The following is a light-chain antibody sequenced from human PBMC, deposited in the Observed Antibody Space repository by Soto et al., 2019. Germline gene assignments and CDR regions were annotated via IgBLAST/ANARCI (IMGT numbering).Light chain of an antibody. Sequence: EIVLTQSPGTLSLSPGERATLSCRASQSINSRHLAWYQQKPGQAPRLLIYGASSRASGIADRFSGSGSGTAFTLTISRLEPEDFAVYYCQQYGSSPLFTFGPGTKVDIK. V-gene: IGKV3-20*01. CDR2: GAS. J-gene: IGKJ3*01. CDR1: QSINSRH. CDR3: QQYGSSPLFT.